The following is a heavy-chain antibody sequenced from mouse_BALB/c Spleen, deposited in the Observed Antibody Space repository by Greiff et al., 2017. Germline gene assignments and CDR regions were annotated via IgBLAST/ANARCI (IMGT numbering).Heavy chain of an antibody. V-gene: IGHV14-1*02. J-gene: IGHJ2*01. Sequence: VQLKQSGAELVRPGALVKLSCKASGFNIKDYYMHWVKQRPEQGLEWIGWIDPENGNTIYDPKFQGKASITADTSSNTAYLQLSSLTSEDTAVYYCARKTGFDDWGQGTTLTVSS. CDR1: GFNIKDYY. CDR2: IDPENGNT. CDR3: ARKTGFDD.